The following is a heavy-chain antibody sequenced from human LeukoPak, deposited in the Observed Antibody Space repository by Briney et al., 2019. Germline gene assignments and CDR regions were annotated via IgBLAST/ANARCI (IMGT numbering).Heavy chain of an antibody. D-gene: IGHD2-2*01. Sequence: SETLSLTCTVSGGSISSSMYYWGWIRQPPGKGLEGIGSIYYSGSPSYNPSLKSRVTISVDTSKNQFSLKLSSVTAADTAVYYCARHQLVVVPAAPDYWGQGTLVTVSS. CDR3: ARHQLVVVPAAPDY. J-gene: IGHJ4*02. CDR2: IYYSGSP. V-gene: IGHV4-39*01. CDR1: GGSISSSMYY.